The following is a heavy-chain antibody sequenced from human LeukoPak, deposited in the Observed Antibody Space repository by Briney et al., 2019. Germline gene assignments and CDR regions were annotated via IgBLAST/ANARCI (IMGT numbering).Heavy chain of an antibody. Sequence: ASVKVSCKASGYTFTSYGISWVRQAPGQGLEWMGWISAYNGNTNYAQKLQGRVTMTTDTSTSTAYMKLRSLRSDDTAVYYCARVDGGSYYGNWFDPWGQGTLVTVSS. CDR2: ISAYNGNT. J-gene: IGHJ5*02. D-gene: IGHD1-26*01. CDR1: GYTFTSYG. V-gene: IGHV1-18*01. CDR3: ARVDGGSYYGNWFDP.